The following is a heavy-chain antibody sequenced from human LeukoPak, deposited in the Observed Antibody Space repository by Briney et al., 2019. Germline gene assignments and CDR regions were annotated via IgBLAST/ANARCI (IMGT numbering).Heavy chain of an antibody. CDR3: AKCWSKVGWLLPFDY. V-gene: IGHV3-30-3*02. CDR1: GFTFSSYA. J-gene: IGHJ4*02. Sequence: PGGSLRLSCAASGFTFSSYAMHWVRQAPGKGLEWVAVISYDGSNKYYADSVKGRFTISRDNSKNTLYLQMNSLRAEDTAVYYCAKCWSKVGWLLPFDYWGQGTLVTVSS. CDR2: ISYDGSNK. D-gene: IGHD3-22*01.